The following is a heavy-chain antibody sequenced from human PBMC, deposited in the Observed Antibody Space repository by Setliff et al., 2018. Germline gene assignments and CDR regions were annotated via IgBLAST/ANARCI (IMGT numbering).Heavy chain of an antibody. CDR2: IDWDDDK. V-gene: IGHV2-70*11. J-gene: IGHJ4*02. D-gene: IGHD3-10*01. CDR1: GFSLSTSGMC. CDR3: ARMRSRNYGSGSYWLDY. Sequence: SGPTLVNPTQTLTLTCTFSGFSLSTSGMCVSWIRQPPGKALEWLARIDWDDDKYYSTSLKTRLTISKDTSKNQVVLTMTNMDPADTATYYCARMRSRNYGSGSYWLDYWGQGTLVTVSS.